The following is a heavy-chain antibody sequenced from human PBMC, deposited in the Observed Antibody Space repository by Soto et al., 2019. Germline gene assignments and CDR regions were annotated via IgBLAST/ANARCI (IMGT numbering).Heavy chain of an antibody. J-gene: IGHJ3*02. CDR2: MNPNSGNT. V-gene: IGHV1-8*01. Sequence: ASVKVSCKASGYTFTSYDINWVRQATGQGLEWMGWMNPNSGNTGYAQKFQGRVTMTRNTSISTAYMELSSLRSEDTAVYYCARYTGITGTYAFDIWGQGTILNVSS. CDR1: GYTFTSYD. CDR3: ARYTGITGTYAFDI. D-gene: IGHD1-20*01.